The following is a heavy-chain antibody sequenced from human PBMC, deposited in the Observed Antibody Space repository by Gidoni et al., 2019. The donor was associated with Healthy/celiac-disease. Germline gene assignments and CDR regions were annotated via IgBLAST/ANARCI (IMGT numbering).Heavy chain of an antibody. Sequence: VQLVESGGGLVKPGGSLRLSCAASGFTFRSYSMNGVGPAPGKGLEWVSSISSSSSYIYYADSVKGRFTISRDNAKNSLYLQKNSLKAEDTAVYYCAREDPSTGLAPDYYYGMDVWGQGTTVTVSS. CDR2: ISSSSSYI. CDR3: AREDPSTGLAPDYYYGMDV. J-gene: IGHJ6*02. CDR1: GFTFRSYS. V-gene: IGHV3-21*01. D-gene: IGHD2-2*01.